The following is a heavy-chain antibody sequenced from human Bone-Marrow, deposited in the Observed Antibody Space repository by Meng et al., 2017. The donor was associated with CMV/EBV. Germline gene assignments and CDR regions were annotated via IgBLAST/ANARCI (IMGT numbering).Heavy chain of an antibody. CDR1: GGSISSSSYY. CDR2: IYYSGST. Sequence: SETLSLTCTVSGGSISSSSYYWGWIRQPPGKGLEWIGSIYYSGSTYYNPSLRSRVTISVDTSKNQFSLKLSSVTAADTAIYYYATDPNGDYIGAFEIWGQGTLVTVSS. CDR3: ATDPNGDYIGAFEI. V-gene: IGHV4-39*02. J-gene: IGHJ3*02. D-gene: IGHD4-17*01.